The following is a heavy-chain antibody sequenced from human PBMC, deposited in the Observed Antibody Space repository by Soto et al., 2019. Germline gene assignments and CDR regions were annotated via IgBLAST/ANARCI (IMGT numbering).Heavy chain of an antibody. CDR3: AKDNSLHWFDP. D-gene: IGHD2-15*01. V-gene: IGHV3-23*01. CDR2: FNGNGGGT. Sequence: EVQLLESGAGLVQPGGSLRLACATSGFSFSTYAMTWVRQAPGKGLEWVSTFNGNGGGTYYADSVKGRFTISRDNSKNTLYLQMDSLRAEDTATYYCAKDNSLHWFDPWGQGTLVTVSS. J-gene: IGHJ5*02. CDR1: GFSFSTYA.